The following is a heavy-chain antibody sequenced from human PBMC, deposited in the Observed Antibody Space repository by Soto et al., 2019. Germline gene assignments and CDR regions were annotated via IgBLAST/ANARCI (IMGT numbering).Heavy chain of an antibody. CDR2: ISYDGSYL. V-gene: IGHV3-30*18. Sequence: GGSLRLSCSGSGFIFSIYGMHWVRQAPGKGLEWVAVISYDGSYLYYADSVKGRFTISRDNSQNTLYLEMNSLRVEDTAVYSCAKDVATSGSKYYYGMDVWGQGTTVTVSS. CDR3: AKDVATSGSKYYYGMDV. J-gene: IGHJ6*02. CDR1: GFIFSIYG. D-gene: IGHD6-13*01.